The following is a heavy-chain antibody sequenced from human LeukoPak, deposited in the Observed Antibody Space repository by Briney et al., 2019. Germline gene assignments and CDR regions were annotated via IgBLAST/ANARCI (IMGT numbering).Heavy chain of an antibody. V-gene: IGHV3-23*01. D-gene: IGHD2-15*01. CDR2: ISGSGGST. CDR3: AKAGRIVVVVAATDY. J-gene: IGHJ4*02. CDR1: GFTFSSYA. Sequence: PGGSLRLSCAASGFTFSSYAMSWVRQAPGKGLEWVSAISGSGGSTYYADSVKGRFTISRDNSKNTLYLQMNSLRAEDTAVYYCAKAGRIVVVVAATDYWGQGTLVTVSS.